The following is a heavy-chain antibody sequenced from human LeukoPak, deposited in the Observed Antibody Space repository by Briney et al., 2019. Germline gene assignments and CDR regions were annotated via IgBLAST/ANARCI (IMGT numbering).Heavy chain of an antibody. CDR1: GFIFSSYG. V-gene: IGHV3-21*01. J-gene: IGHJ4*02. CDR2: ISSSSSYI. D-gene: IGHD3-3*01. Sequence: GGSLRLSCAASGFIFSSYGMNWVRQAPGKGLEWVSSISSSSSYIYYADSVKGRFTISRDNAKNSLYLQMNSLRAEDTAVYYCAREHVLRFLEWSPGGQGTLVTVSS. CDR3: AREHVLRFLEWSP.